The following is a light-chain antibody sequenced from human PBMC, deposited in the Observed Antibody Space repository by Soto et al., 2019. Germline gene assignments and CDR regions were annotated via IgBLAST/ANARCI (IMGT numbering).Light chain of an antibody. J-gene: IGKJ1*01. CDR2: AAS. CDR1: QNVNHD. CDR3: HQYYYWRT. Sequence: EVVLTQVAATLSVSQGESVTLSCRASQNVNHDLAWYQQKAGQAPRILIYAASVRAPGIPVRFSGSGSATEFTLTISSLESEDFAFYYCHQYYYWRTFGQGTKVDIK. V-gene: IGKV3-15*01.